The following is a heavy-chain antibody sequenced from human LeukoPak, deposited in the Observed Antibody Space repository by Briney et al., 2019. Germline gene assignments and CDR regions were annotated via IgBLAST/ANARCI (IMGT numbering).Heavy chain of an antibody. CDR3: AKDARRTNGWYFFDY. Sequence: PGGSLRLSCAASGFAFRTQAMGWVRQAPGKGLEWVAVISDSGSITYYADTVKGRFTISRDNSKNTLFLQMNSLRAEDTAVYYCAKDARRTNGWYFFDYWGQGTLATVSS. CDR2: ISDSGSIT. D-gene: IGHD6-19*01. V-gene: IGHV3-23*01. CDR1: GFAFRTQA. J-gene: IGHJ4*02.